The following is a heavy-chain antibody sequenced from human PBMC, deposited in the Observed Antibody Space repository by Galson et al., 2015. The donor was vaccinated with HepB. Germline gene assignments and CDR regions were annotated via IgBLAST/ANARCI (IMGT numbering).Heavy chain of an antibody. CDR1: GFSLYISW. Sequence: SLRLSCAASGFSLYISWPSWVRQSPGTRLQWLGLVNTGHDGATADYAAPVKGRFIIPRDDSNNILYLQMNNLKADDTAMYYCARTVTTRGYWFDSWGQGTLVTVSS. D-gene: IGHD4-17*01. V-gene: IGHV3-15*01. J-gene: IGHJ5*01. CDR3: ARTVTTRGYWFDS. CDR2: VNTGHDGATA.